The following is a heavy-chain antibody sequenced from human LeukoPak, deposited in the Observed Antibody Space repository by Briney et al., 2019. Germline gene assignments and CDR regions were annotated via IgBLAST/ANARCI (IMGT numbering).Heavy chain of an antibody. CDR1: GFTFSTYW. D-gene: IGHD1-26*01. V-gene: IGHV3-7*01. Sequence: GGSLRLSCVVSGFTFSTYWMSWVRQAPGKGLEWVANIKQDGSEKYYVDSVKGRFTISRDNAKNSLYLQMNSLRADDTAVYYCARSLSGSYAYYFDYWGQGTLVTVSS. CDR2: IKQDGSEK. J-gene: IGHJ4*02. CDR3: ARSLSGSYAYYFDY.